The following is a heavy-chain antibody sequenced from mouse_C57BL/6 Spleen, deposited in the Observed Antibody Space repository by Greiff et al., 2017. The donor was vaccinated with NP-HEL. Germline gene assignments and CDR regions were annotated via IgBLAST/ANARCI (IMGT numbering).Heavy chain of an antibody. CDR1: GYSFTSYY. Sequence: QVQLQQSGPELVKPGASVKISCKASGYSFTSYYIHWVKQRPGQGLEWIGWIYPGSGNTKYNEKFKGKATLTADTSSSTAYMQLSSLTSEDSAVYYCARGGYDYDEGFAYWGQGTLVTVSA. J-gene: IGHJ3*01. CDR3: ARGGYDYDEGFAY. CDR2: IYPGSGNT. D-gene: IGHD2-4*01. V-gene: IGHV1-66*01.